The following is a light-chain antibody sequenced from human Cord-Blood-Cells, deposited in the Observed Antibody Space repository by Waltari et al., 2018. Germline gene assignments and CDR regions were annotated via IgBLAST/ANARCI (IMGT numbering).Light chain of an antibody. Sequence: NFMLTQPHFVSESPGKTVTISCTRSSGSIASNYVQWYQQRPGRSPATVIYEDNQRPSGVPDRFSGSIDSSPNSASLPISGLKTEDEADYYCQSYDSSNHVVFGGGTKLTVL. CDR2: EDN. J-gene: IGLJ2*01. CDR1: SGSIASNY. V-gene: IGLV6-57*01. CDR3: QSYDSSNHVV.